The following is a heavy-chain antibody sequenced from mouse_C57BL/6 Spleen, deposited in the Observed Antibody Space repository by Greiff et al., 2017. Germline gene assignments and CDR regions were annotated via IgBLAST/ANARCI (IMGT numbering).Heavy chain of an antibody. V-gene: IGHV1-81*01. CDR1: GYTFTSYG. CDR3: VFITRVVRGYAMDY. D-gene: IGHD1-1*01. CDR2: IYPRSGNT. J-gene: IGHJ4*01. Sequence: VKLQESGAELARPGASVKLSCKASGYTFTSYGISWVQQRTGQGLEWIGEIYPRSGNTYYNEKFKGKATLTADKSSSTAYMELRSLTSEDSAVYFCVFITRVVRGYAMDYWGQGTSVTVSS.